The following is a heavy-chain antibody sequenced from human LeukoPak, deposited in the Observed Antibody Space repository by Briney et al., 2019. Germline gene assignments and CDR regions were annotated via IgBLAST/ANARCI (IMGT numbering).Heavy chain of an antibody. CDR2: IKEDDRDK. J-gene: IGHJ4*02. CDR1: GFSFCSNW. Sequence: QSGGSLRLSCAASGFSFCSNWMGWVPQAPGKGLEWVTNIKEDDRDKTHVDQVKGRFTISRDNAKNSLYLQMNTRRAEDTAVYYCGRSGIVTTAVPFWGQGALVTVSS. CDR3: GRSGIVTTAVPF. D-gene: IGHD1-26*01. V-gene: IGHV3-7*01.